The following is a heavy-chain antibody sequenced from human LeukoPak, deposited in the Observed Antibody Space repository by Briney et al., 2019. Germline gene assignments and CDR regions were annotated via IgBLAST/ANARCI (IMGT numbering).Heavy chain of an antibody. CDR3: ARAGYDIVVVPADY. CDR1: GYTFTSYD. Sequence: ASVKVSCKASGYTFTSYDINWVRQATGQGLEWMGWMNPNSGNTGYAQKFQGRVTITRNTSISTAYMELSSLRSEDTAVYYCARAGYDIVVVPADYWGQGTLVTVSS. V-gene: IGHV1-8*03. D-gene: IGHD2-2*01. CDR2: MNPNSGNT. J-gene: IGHJ4*02.